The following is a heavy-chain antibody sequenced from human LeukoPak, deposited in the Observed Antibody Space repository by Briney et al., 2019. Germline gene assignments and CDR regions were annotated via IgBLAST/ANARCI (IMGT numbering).Heavy chain of an antibody. J-gene: IGHJ3*02. V-gene: IGHV3-73*01. CDR1: GFTFSGSA. CDR3: TRVDTANGPLHHPPFDI. CDR2: IRSKANSYAT. D-gene: IGHD5-18*01. Sequence: GGSLRLSFAASGFTFSGSAMHWVRQASGKGLEWVGRIRSKANSYATAYAASVKGRFTISRDDSKNTAYLQMNSLKTEDTAVYYCTRVDTANGPLHHPPFDIWGQGTMVTVSS.